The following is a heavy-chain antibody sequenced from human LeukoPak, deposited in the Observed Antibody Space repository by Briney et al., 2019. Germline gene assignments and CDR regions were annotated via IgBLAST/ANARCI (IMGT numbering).Heavy chain of an antibody. Sequence: SETLSLTCSVSGGSISSNNNYWGWIRQPPGKGLEWIASINDRGSTYYNPSLKSRVTIAVDTSKSQFSLKLSSVTAADTAVYYCASNEMTTVTTPLQYWGQGTLVTVSS. CDR3: ASNEMTTVTTPLQY. J-gene: IGHJ4*02. CDR1: GGSISSNNNY. V-gene: IGHV4-39*07. CDR2: INDRGST. D-gene: IGHD4-17*01.